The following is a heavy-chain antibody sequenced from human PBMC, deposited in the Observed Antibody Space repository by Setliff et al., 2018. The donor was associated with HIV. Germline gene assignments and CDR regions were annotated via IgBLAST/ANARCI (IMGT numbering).Heavy chain of an antibody. V-gene: IGHV4-4*09. D-gene: IGHD6-13*01. CDR3: ARSPSYRSSWEYYFDY. CDR2: IYTSRGT. Sequence: SETLSLTCTVSGGSISGYHWNWLRQTPGKGLEWIGYIYTSRGTNYNHSLRTRVIISVDTSNQFSLKLSSVTAADAAVYYCARSPSYRSSWEYYFDYWGQGFLVTVSS. J-gene: IGHJ4*02. CDR1: GGSISGYH.